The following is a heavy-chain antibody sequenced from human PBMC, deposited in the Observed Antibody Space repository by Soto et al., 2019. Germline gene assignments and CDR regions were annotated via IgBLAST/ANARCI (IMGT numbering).Heavy chain of an antibody. Sequence: EVQLVESGGGLVQPGRSLRLSCAASGFTFDDYAMHWVRQAPGKGLEWVSGIRWNGGSIGYADSVKGRFTISRDNAKDSLYLHMNSLRPENTDLYYFAKYRLGFRGHGAPLYYDSSGYTDWYFDLWGRGTLVTVSS. V-gene: IGHV3-9*01. D-gene: IGHD3-22*01. J-gene: IGHJ2*01. CDR3: AKYRLGFRGHGAPLYYDSSGYTDWYFDL. CDR1: GFTFDDYA. CDR2: IRWNGGSI.